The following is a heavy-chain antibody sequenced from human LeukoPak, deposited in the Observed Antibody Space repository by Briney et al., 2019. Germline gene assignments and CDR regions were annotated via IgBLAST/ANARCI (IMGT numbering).Heavy chain of an antibody. CDR2: ISAYNGNT. CDR1: GYTFTSYG. Sequence: ASVKVSCKASGYTFTSYGISWVRQAPGQGLEWMGWISAYNGNTNYAQKLQGRVTMTTDTSTSTAYMELRSLRSDDTAVYYCARVGIAARNLFYYYYGMDVWGQGTTVTVSS. J-gene: IGHJ6*02. V-gene: IGHV1-18*01. CDR3: ARVGIAARNLFYYYYGMDV. D-gene: IGHD6-6*01.